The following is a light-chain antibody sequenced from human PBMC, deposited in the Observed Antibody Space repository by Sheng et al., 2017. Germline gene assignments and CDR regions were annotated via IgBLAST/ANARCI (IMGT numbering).Light chain of an antibody. Sequence: DIQMTQSPSTLSASVGDRVTITCRASQSISSWLAWYQQKPGKAPKLLIYKASSLESGVPSRFSGSGSGTEFTLTISSLQPDDFATYYCHQYNNYWTFGQGTKVE. CDR1: QSISSW. CDR2: KAS. V-gene: IGKV1-5*03. CDR3: HQYNNYWT. J-gene: IGKJ1*01.